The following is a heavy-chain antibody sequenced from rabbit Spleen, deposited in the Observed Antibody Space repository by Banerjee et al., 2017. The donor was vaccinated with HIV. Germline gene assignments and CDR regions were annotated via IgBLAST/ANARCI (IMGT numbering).Heavy chain of an antibody. CDR2: IDLLFGTT. Sequence: QEQLVESGGGLVQPGGSLKLSCKASGFDFSSYGISWVRQAPGKGLEWIGYIDLLFGTTHYANWVNGRFTISSHNAQNTLYLQLNSLTAADTATYFCVRDLDGVIGWNFGWWGPGTLVTVS. V-gene: IGHV1S47*01. CDR1: GFDFSSYG. J-gene: IGHJ4*01. D-gene: IGHD1-1*01. CDR3: VRDLDGVIGWNFGW.